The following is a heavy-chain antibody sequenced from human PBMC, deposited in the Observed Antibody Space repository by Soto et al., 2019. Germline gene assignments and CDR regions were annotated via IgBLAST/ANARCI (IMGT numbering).Heavy chain of an antibody. V-gene: IGHV3-23*01. D-gene: IGHD4-17*01. CDR2: ISGSGGST. J-gene: IGHJ6*02. CDR1: GFTFSSYA. CDR3: AKVNGDYYYYGMDV. Sequence: EVQLLESGGGLVQPGGSLRLSCAASGFTFSSYAMSWVRQAPGKGLEWVPAISGSGGSTYYADSVKGRFTISRDNSKNTLYLQMNSLRAEDTAVYYCAKVNGDYYYYGMDVWGQGTTVTVSS.